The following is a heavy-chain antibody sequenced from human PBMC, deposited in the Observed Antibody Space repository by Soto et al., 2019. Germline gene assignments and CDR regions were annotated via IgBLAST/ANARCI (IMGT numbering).Heavy chain of an antibody. CDR2: IIPIFGTA. CDR1: GGTFSSYA. J-gene: IGHJ4*02. Sequence: ASVKVSCKASGGTFSSYAISWVRQAPGQGLEWMGGIIPIFGTANYAQKFQGRVTITADESTSTAYMELSSLRSEDTAVYYCARDKVPYDSSGYRGYYFDYWGQGTLVTVSS. V-gene: IGHV1-69*13. CDR3: ARDKVPYDSSGYRGYYFDY. D-gene: IGHD3-22*01.